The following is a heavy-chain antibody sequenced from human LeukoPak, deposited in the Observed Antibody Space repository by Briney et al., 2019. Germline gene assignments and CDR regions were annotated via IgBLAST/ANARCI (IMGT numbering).Heavy chain of an antibody. J-gene: IGHJ4*02. CDR3: AGMTTVTTPFDY. Sequence: SETLSLTCAVYGGSFSGYYWSWVRQPPGKGLEWIGYIYYSGSTNYNPSLKSRVTISVDTSKNQFSLKLSSVTAADTAVYYCAGMTTVTTPFDYWGQGTLVTVSS. D-gene: IGHD4-11*01. CDR1: GGSFSGYY. V-gene: IGHV4-59*08. CDR2: IYYSGST.